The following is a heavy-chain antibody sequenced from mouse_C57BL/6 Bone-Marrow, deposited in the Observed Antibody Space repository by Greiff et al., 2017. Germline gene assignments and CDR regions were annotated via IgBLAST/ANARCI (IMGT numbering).Heavy chain of an antibody. CDR2: IHPNSGST. CDR3: ARSLTGTTAWFAY. Sequence: VQLQQSGAELVKPGASVKLSCKASGYTFTSYWMHWVKQRPGQGLEWIGMIHPNSGSTNYNEKFKSKATLTVDKSSSTAYMQLSSLTSEDYAFYYCARSLTGTTAWFAYWGQGTLVTVSA. V-gene: IGHV1-64*01. D-gene: IGHD4-1*01. CDR1: GYTFTSYW. J-gene: IGHJ3*01.